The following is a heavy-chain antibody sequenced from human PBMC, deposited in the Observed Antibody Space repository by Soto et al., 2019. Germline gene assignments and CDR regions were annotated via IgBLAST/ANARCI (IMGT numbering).Heavy chain of an antibody. J-gene: IGHJ6*02. Sequence: ASVKVSCKASGYTFTSYDINWVRQATGQGLEWMGWMNPNSGNTGYAQKFQGRVTMTRNTSISTAYMELSSLRSEDTAVYYCARVSFVPAASHSYYGMDVWGQATTVTVSS. CDR3: ARVSFVPAASHSYYGMDV. V-gene: IGHV1-8*01. CDR2: MNPNSGNT. CDR1: GYTFTSYD. D-gene: IGHD2-2*01.